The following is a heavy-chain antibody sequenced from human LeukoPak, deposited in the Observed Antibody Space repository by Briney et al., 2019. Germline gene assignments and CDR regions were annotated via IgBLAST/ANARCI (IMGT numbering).Heavy chain of an antibody. V-gene: IGHV5-51*01. J-gene: IGHJ3*02. CDR1: GYSFTSYW. Sequence: GESLKISCKGSGYSFTSYWIGCVRQMPGKGQEWMGIIYPGGSDTRYSPSFQGQVTISADKSISTACLQWSSLKASDTAMYYCARLRSADDAFDIWGQGTMVTVSS. CDR3: ARLRSADDAFDI. CDR2: IYPGGSDT.